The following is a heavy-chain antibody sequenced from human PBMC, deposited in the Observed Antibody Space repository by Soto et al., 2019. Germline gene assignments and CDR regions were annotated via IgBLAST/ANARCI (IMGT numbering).Heavy chain of an antibody. V-gene: IGHV4-59*01. Sequence: SETLSLTCTVSGGSISSYYWSWIRQPPGKGLEWIGYIYYSGSTNYNPSLKSRVTISVDTSKNQFSLKLSSVTAADTAVYYCARERPYDSSGYYYRIFDYWGQGTLVTVSS. J-gene: IGHJ4*02. CDR2: IYYSGST. CDR1: GGSISSYY. D-gene: IGHD3-22*01. CDR3: ARERPYDSSGYYYRIFDY.